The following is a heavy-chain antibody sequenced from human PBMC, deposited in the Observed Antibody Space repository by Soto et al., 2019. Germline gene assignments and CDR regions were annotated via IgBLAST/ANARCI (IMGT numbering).Heavy chain of an antibody. Sequence: GGSLRLSCAASGFTFSSYGMHWVRQAPGKGLEWVAVIWYDGSNKYYADSVKGRFTISRDNSKNTLYLQMNSLRAEDTAVYYCARVGPGELQSYYYGMDVWGQGTTVTVSS. D-gene: IGHD1-7*01. CDR3: ARVGPGELQSYYYGMDV. V-gene: IGHV3-33*01. CDR2: IWYDGSNK. CDR1: GFTFSSYG. J-gene: IGHJ6*02.